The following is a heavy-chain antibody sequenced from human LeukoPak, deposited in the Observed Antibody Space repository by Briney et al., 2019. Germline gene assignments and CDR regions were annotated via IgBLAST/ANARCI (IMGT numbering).Heavy chain of an antibody. J-gene: IGHJ4*02. Sequence: GGSLRLSCAVSGFTFSSFSMNWVRQAPGRGLEWVSSISTSSSYIYYADSVKGRFTVSRDDAKNSLFLQMNSLRAEDTALYYCARDVNYFGSGRYYNPYYFDYWGQGTLVTVSS. CDR3: ARDVNYFGSGRYYNPYYFDY. V-gene: IGHV3-21*01. D-gene: IGHD3-10*01. CDR2: ISTSSSYI. CDR1: GFTFSSFS.